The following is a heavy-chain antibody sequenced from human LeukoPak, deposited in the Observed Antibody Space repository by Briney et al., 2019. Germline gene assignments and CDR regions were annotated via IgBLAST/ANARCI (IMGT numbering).Heavy chain of an antibody. Sequence: GGSLRLSCAASGFTFSSYGMHWVRQAPGKGLEWVAFIRYDGSNKYYADSVKGRFTISRDNSKNTLYLQMNSLRAEDTAVYYCASYTATADASDIWGQGTMVTVSS. CDR2: IRYDGSNK. CDR3: ASYTATADASDI. J-gene: IGHJ3*02. V-gene: IGHV3-30*02. CDR1: GFTFSSYG.